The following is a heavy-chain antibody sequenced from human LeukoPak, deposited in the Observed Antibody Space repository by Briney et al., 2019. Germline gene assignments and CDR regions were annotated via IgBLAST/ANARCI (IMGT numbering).Heavy chain of an antibody. Sequence: SVKVSCKASGGTFSSYAISWVRQAPGQGLEWMGGIIPIFGTANYAQKFQGRVTITVDESTSTAYMELSSLRSEDTAVYYCARTMIAAAYYYYYMDVWGKGTTVTVSS. CDR1: GGTFSSYA. CDR3: ARTMIAAAYYYYYMDV. J-gene: IGHJ6*03. D-gene: IGHD6-13*01. CDR2: IIPIFGTA. V-gene: IGHV1-69*13.